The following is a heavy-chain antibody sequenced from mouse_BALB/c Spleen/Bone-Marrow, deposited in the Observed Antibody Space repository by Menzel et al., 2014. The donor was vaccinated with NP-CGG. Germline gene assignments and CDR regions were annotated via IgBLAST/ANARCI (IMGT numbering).Heavy chain of an antibody. Sequence: VQLKESGPGLVKPSQSLSLTCTVTGYSITSDYAWNWIRQFPENKLEWMGYISYSGSTSYNPSLKSRISITRDTSKNQFFLQLNSVTTEDTATYYCAGTWYFDVWGAGTTVTVSS. J-gene: IGHJ1*01. CDR2: ISYSGST. CDR1: GYSITSDYA. V-gene: IGHV3-2*02. D-gene: IGHD4-1*01. CDR3: AGTWYFDV.